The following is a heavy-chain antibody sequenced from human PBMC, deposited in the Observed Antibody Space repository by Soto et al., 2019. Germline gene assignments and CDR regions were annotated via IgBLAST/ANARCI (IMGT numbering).Heavy chain of an antibody. Sequence: TSETLSLTCIVSGDSISSSSCYWGWLRQPPGQGLEWIGYIYDSGRTHYNPSIKSRITISVDATKNQFSLNLNSVTAADAAVYYAASAAAGKRLWGQGTWVTVSS. CDR1: GDSISSSSCY. J-gene: IGHJ4*02. CDR3: ASAAAGKRL. V-gene: IGHV4-39*01. D-gene: IGHD6-13*01. CDR2: IYDSGRT.